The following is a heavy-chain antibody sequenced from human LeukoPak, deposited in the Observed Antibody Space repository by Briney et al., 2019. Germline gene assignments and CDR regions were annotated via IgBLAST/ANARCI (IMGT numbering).Heavy chain of an antibody. J-gene: IGHJ4*02. CDR3: ARGMSTVTPFDY. CDR1: GGSISSYY. Sequence: PSETLSLTCTVSGGSISSYYWSWIRQPPGRGLECIGYIYSSGITDYNPSLKSRVTMSVDMSKNQFSLKLSSMTAADTAIYSCARGMSTVTPFDYWGQGILVTVSS. D-gene: IGHD4-11*01. CDR2: IYSSGIT. V-gene: IGHV4-4*09.